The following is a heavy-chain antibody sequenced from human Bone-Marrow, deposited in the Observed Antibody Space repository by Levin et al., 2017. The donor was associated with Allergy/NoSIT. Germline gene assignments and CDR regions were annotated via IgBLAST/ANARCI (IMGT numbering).Heavy chain of an antibody. V-gene: IGHV3-7*04. CDR2: IKQDGSEK. J-gene: IGHJ4*02. D-gene: IGHD2-21*02. CDR3: AREWWRPEY. Sequence: SGGSLRLSCAASGFTFNTYWMTWVRQAPGKGLEWVANIKQDGSEKNYVDSVKGRFTISRDNAKNSLYLQMNSLRAEDTAVYYCAREWWRPEYWGQGTLVTVSS. CDR1: GFTFNTYW.